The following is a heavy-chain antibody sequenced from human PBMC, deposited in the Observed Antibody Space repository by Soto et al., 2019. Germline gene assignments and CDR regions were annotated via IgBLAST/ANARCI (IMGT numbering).Heavy chain of an antibody. Sequence: ASETLSLTCAVYGGSFSCYYWSWIRQPPGKGLEWIGEINHSGSTNYNPSLKSRVTISVDTSKNQFSLKLSSVTAADTAVYYCARLRRGYSYGDFDYWGQGTLVTVSS. J-gene: IGHJ4*02. CDR3: ARLRRGYSYGDFDY. CDR1: GGSFSCYY. V-gene: IGHV4-34*01. CDR2: INHSGST. D-gene: IGHD5-18*01.